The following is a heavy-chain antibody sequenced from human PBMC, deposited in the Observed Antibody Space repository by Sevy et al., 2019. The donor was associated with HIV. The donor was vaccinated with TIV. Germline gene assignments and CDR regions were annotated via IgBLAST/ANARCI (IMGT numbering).Heavy chain of an antibody. Sequence: ASVKVSCKASGYTFTSYGISWVRQAPGQGLEWMGWISAYNGNTNYAQKLQGRVTMTTDTSTSTAYMELRSLRSDDTAVYYCARCSSSTSCYRGGWFDPWGQGTLVTVSS. D-gene: IGHD2-2*02. CDR3: ARCSSSTSCYRGGWFDP. V-gene: IGHV1-18*01. CDR2: ISAYNGNT. J-gene: IGHJ5*02. CDR1: GYTFTSYG.